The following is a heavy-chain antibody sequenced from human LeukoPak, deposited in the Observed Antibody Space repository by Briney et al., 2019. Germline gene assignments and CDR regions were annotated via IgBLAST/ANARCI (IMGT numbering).Heavy chain of an antibody. Sequence: GGSPRLSCAATGITFSSNGMPWVRGAPGKGLEWVAFIRYEGRNKYYADSVKGRFTISRDNSKNTLYLQMNSLRAEDTAVYYCAKDGFRSGYDPHYFDCWGQSTLVTVSS. V-gene: IGHV3-30*02. CDR1: GITFSSNG. J-gene: IGHJ4*02. D-gene: IGHD5-12*01. CDR2: IRYEGRNK. CDR3: AKDGFRSGYDPHYFDC.